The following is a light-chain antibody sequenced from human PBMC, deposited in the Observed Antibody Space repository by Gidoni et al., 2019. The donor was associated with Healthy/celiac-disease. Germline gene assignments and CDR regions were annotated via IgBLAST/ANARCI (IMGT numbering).Light chain of an antibody. V-gene: IGKV3-11*01. CDR2: DAS. CDR3: HQRSIWPLGT. Sequence: EIVLTQSPATLSLSPGETATLSCRASQNVVNYLAWYQQKPGQAPRLLIYDASNRATGIPARFSGSGSRTDFTLTISSLEPEDFAVYYCHQRSIWPLGTFXQXTKVEIK. CDR1: QNVVNY. J-gene: IGKJ1*01.